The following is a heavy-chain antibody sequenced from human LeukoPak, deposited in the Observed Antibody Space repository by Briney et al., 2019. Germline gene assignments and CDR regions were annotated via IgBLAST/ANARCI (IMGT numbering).Heavy chain of an antibody. CDR2: IYYSGST. J-gene: IGHJ5*02. V-gene: IGHV4-59*08. CDR3: ARHAGAVRNWFDP. CDR1: GGSISSYY. Sequence: PSETLSLTCTVSGGSISSYYWSWIRQPPGKGLEWIGYIYYSGSTNYNPSLKSRVTISVDTSKNQFSLKLSSVTAADTAVYYCARHAGAVRNWFDPWGQGTLVTVSS. D-gene: IGHD3-10*01.